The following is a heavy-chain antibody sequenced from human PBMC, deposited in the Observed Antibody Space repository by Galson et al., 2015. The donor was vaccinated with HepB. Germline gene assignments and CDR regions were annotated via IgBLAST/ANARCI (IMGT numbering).Heavy chain of an antibody. CDR1: GYTFTSYG. Sequence: SVKVSCKASGYTFTSYGISWVRQAPGQGLEWMGWISAYNGNTNYAQKLQGRVTMTTDTSTSTAYMELRSLRSDDTAVYYCARGDTMVRGVITDLGYYGMDVWGQGTTVTVSS. CDR2: ISAYNGNT. V-gene: IGHV1-18*01. CDR3: ARGDTMVRGVITDLGYYGMDV. J-gene: IGHJ6*02. D-gene: IGHD3-10*01.